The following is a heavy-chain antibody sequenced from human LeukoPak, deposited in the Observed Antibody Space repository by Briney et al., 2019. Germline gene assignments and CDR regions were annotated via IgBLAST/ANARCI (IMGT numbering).Heavy chain of an antibody. Sequence: SETLSLTCTVSGGSISSSSYYWGWIRQPPGKGLEWIGSIYYSGSTYYNPSLKSRVTISVDTSKNQFSLKLSPVTAADTAVYYCARDVSSWLEGGGFYFDYWGQGTLVTVSS. J-gene: IGHJ4*02. CDR1: GGSISSSSYY. D-gene: IGHD6-13*01. CDR3: ARDVSSWLEGGGFYFDY. V-gene: IGHV4-39*02. CDR2: IYYSGST.